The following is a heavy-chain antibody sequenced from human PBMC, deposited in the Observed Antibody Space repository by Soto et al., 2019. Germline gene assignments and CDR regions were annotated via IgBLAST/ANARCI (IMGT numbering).Heavy chain of an antibody. J-gene: IGHJ6*02. CDR3: ARTPRVSSTSSKQVEGYYYYGMDV. V-gene: IGHV1-2*04. D-gene: IGHD2-2*01. Sequence: GASVKVSCKASGYTFTGYYMHWVRQAPGQGLEWMGWINPNSGGTNYAQKFQGWVTMTRDTSISTAYMELSRLRSDDTAVYYCARTPRVSSTSSKQVEGYYYYGMDVWGQGTTVTVSS. CDR2: INPNSGGT. CDR1: GYTFTGYY.